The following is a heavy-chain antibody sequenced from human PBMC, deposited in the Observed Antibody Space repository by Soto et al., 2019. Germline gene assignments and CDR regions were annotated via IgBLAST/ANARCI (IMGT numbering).Heavy chain of an antibody. CDR2: IIPIFGTA. D-gene: IGHD3-3*01. J-gene: IGHJ6*02. CDR1: GGTFSSYA. V-gene: IGHV1-69*13. Sequence: ASVKVSCKASGGTFSSYAISWVRQAPGQGLEWMGGIIPIFGTANYAQKFQGRVTITADESTSTAYMELSSLRSEDTAVYYCARTVTTAMNYDFWSGYYDYYYYGMDVWGQGTTVTVSS. CDR3: ARTVTTAMNYDFWSGYYDYYYYGMDV.